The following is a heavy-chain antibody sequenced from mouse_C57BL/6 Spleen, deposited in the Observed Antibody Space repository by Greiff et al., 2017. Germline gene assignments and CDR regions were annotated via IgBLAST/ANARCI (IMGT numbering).Heavy chain of an antibody. V-gene: IGHV1-52*01. Sequence: VQLQQSGAELVRPGSSVKLSCKASGYTFTSYWMHWVKQRPIQGLEWIGNIDPSDSETHYNQKFKDKATLTVDKSSSTAYMQLSSLTSEDSAVYYCARGGIYYYGSSYVYAMDYWGQGTSVTVSS. CDR3: ARGGIYYYGSSYVYAMDY. CDR2: IDPSDSET. CDR1: GYTFTSYW. D-gene: IGHD1-1*01. J-gene: IGHJ4*01.